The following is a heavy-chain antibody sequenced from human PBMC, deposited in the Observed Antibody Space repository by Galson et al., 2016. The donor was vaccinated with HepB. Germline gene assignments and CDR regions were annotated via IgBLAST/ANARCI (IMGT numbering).Heavy chain of an antibody. CDR2: TIPVFGKA. V-gene: IGHV1-69*13. Sequence: SVKVSCKASGGTFSSYAISWVRQAPGQGLEWMGGTIPVFGKANYAQKFQGRVTITADESTSTAYMELNSLRSEDTAIYFCASSSLGIFWYFDLWGRGTLVTVSS. CDR1: GGTFSSYA. CDR3: ASSSLGIFWYFDL. J-gene: IGHJ2*01. D-gene: IGHD7-27*01.